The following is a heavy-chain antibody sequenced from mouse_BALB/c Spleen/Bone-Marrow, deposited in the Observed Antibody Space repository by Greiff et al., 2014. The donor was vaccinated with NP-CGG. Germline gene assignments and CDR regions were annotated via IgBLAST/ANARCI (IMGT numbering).Heavy chain of an antibody. CDR1: GYSFNSSW. D-gene: IGHD1-3*01. CDR3: ARLGYSGY. V-gene: IGHV1-82*01. J-gene: IGHJ2*01. CDR2: IFPGDGDT. Sequence: VQLQQSGPELVKPGASVKTSCKASGYSFNSSWMNWVKQRPGQGLEWIGRIFPGDGDTNYDGKFRGKATLTADKSSNTAYMQLSSLTSVDSAVYFCARLGYSGYWGQGTALTVSS.